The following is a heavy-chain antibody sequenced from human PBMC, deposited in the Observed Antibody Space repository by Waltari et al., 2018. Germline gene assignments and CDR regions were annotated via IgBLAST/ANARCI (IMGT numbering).Heavy chain of an antibody. J-gene: IGHJ5*02. CDR2: IYYSGST. Sequence: QVQLQESGPGLVKPSETLSLTCTVSGGSISSYYCRWIRQPPGKGLEWIGYIYYSGSTNYNPSLKSRVTISVDTSKNQFSLKLSSVTAADTAVYYCARVKLRNWFDPWGQGTLVTVSS. D-gene: IGHD1-1*01. V-gene: IGHV4-59*01. CDR3: ARVKLRNWFDP. CDR1: GGSISSYY.